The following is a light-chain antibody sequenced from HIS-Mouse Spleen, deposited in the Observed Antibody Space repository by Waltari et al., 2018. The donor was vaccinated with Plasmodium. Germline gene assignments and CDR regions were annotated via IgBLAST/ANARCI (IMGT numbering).Light chain of an antibody. J-gene: IGKJ4*01. CDR2: AAS. CDR3: QQYYSYPLI. CDR1: PGISSY. V-gene: IGKV1-8*01. Sequence: AIRMTQSPSSLSASTGDRVTITCRASPGISSYLAWYQQKPGKAPKLLIYAASTLQSGVPSRFSGSGSGTDFTLTISCLQSEDFATYYCQQYYSYPLIFGGGTKVEIK.